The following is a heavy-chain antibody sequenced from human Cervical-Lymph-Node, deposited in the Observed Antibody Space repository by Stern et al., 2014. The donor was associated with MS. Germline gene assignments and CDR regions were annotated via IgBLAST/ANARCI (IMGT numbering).Heavy chain of an antibody. J-gene: IGHJ4*02. CDR1: GNTFIGYY. CDR3: ARELGTDANVFTGLDS. D-gene: IGHD3-9*01. V-gene: IGHV1-2*02. Sequence: QVQLVQSGAEVKKPGASVKVSCEASGNTFIGYYIHWVRQAPRHGLEWMGWINPYSGDTSQKEDFQGRVTLTRDWSYRVSFLELNNLTSDDTALYFCARELGTDANVFTGLDSWGQGTLVTVSS. CDR2: INPYSGDT.